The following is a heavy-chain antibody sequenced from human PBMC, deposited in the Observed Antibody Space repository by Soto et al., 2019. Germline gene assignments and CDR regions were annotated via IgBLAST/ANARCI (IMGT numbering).Heavy chain of an antibody. J-gene: IGHJ4*02. Sequence: SLKVSCKASGGTFSSYTLSWVRQAPGQGLEWMGRIIPILGTVNTAQKFQGRVTITADKSTSTAYMELSSLRSEDTAVYYCARDDSGYNLGYFDYWGQGTLVTVSS. CDR2: IIPILGTV. D-gene: IGHD5-12*01. CDR1: GGTFSSYT. CDR3: ARDDSGYNLGYFDY. V-gene: IGHV1-69*08.